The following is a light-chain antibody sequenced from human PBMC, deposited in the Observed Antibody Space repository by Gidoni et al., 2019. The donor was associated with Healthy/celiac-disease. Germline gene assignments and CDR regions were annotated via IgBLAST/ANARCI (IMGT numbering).Light chain of an antibody. J-gene: IGKJ3*01. CDR2: QAS. CDR3: QQYNNYLFT. Sequence: DIQMTQSPSTLSASVGDRVTITCRASQSLSSRLASYQQKPGKAPKLLIYQASSLKSGVPARFSSSGSGKEFTITISSLQHDDAADYYCQQYNNYLFTFXPXTKVDIK. CDR1: QSLSSR. V-gene: IGKV1-5*03.